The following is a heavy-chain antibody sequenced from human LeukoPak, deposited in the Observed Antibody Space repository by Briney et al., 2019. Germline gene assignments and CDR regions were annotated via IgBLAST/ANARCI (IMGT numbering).Heavy chain of an antibody. CDR1: RFTFSSYE. D-gene: IGHD6-19*01. J-gene: IGHJ4*02. V-gene: IGHV3-48*03. CDR2: ISSSGSTI. Sequence: QPGGSLRLSCAASRFTFSSYEMNWVRQAPGKGLEWVSYISSSGSTIYYADSVKGRFTISRDNAKNSLYLQMNSLRAEDTAVYYCARDRLSRQWLTPDYFDYWGQGTLVTVSS. CDR3: ARDRLSRQWLTPDYFDY.